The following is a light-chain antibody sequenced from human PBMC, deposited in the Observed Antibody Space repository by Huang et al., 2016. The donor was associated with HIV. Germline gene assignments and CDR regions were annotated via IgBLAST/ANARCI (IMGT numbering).Light chain of an antibody. V-gene: IGKV2-28*01. J-gene: IGKJ3*01. Sequence: DIILTQSPLSLPVTPGGPASISCRSSQSLLHSYGYNFLQWYVQKPGQSPQLLISLGSDRASGVPDRCTGSGSGTDFTLEISNVEAEDVGIYYCMQTLQTPYTFGPGTTVDF. CDR1: QSLLHSYGYNF. CDR3: MQTLQTPYT. CDR2: LGS.